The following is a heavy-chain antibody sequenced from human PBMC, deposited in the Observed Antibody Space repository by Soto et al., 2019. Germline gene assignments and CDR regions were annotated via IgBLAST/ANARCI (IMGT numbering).Heavy chain of an antibody. V-gene: IGHV3-48*03. J-gene: IGHJ4*02. Sequence: GGSLRLSCAASGFTFSYYEMNWVRQAPGKGLEWVSYISGSAYSMYYADSVKGRFTISRDNAKNSLYLQMSGLRAEDTAVYYCVRDGGTAVAGFDYWGQGTPVIVSS. CDR1: GFTFSYYE. D-gene: IGHD6-19*01. CDR2: ISGSAYSM. CDR3: VRDGGTAVAGFDY.